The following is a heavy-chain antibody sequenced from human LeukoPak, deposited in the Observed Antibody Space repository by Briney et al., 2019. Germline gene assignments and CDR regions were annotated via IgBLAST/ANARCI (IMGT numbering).Heavy chain of an antibody. D-gene: IGHD6-13*01. CDR1: GFTFSSYS. V-gene: IGHV3-21*01. CDR2: ISGRSNYI. Sequence: GGSLRLSCAASGFTFSSYSMNWVRQAPGKGLEWVSFISGRSNYIYYADSVRGRFTISRDNANNSLYLQMNSLRAEDTAVCYCARCSSWFHYYYYYMDVWGKGTTVTISS. CDR3: ARCSSWFHYYYYYMDV. J-gene: IGHJ6*03.